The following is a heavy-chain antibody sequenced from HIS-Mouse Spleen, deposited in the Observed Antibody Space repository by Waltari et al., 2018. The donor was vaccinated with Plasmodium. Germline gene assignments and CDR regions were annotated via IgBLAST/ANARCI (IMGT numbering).Heavy chain of an antibody. V-gene: IGHV2-5*01. CDR3: AHRRRLDAFDI. J-gene: IGHJ3*02. Sequence: QITLKESGPTLVKPTQTLTLTCTFSGFSLSTSGVGVGWIRQPPGKAMEWLALIYWNDDKGYSPSLKSRLTITKDTSKNQVVLTMTNMDPVDTATYYCAHRRRLDAFDIWGQGTMVTVSS. CDR2: IYWNDDK. CDR1: GFSLSTSGVG.